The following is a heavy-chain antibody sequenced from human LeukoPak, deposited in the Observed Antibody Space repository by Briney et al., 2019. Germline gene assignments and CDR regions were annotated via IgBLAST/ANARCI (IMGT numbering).Heavy chain of an antibody. CDR2: IYPGDSDT. CDR1: GYYFPNNW. V-gene: IGHV5-51*01. CDR3: ARLVNYGLDV. D-gene: IGHD2/OR15-2a*01. J-gene: IGHJ6*02. Sequence: GESLKISCKGSGYYFPNNWIGWVRQMPGKGLEWMGIIYPGDSDTTYSPSFQGQVTISADKSISTAYLQWSSLKASDTATYYCARLVNYGLDVWGQGTTVTVSS.